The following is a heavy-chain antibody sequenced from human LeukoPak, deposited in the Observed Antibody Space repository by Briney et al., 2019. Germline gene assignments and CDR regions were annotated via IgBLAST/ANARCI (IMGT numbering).Heavy chain of an antibody. CDR3: ARETTVTTPSSYYFYGMDV. Sequence: HPGGSLRLSCAASGFTFNTYTMNWVRQAPGKGLEWVSYISGSSGIIDYADSVRGRFTISRDNAKNSLYLQMNSLRAEDTAVYYCARETTVTTPSSYYFYGMDVWGQGTTVTVSS. J-gene: IGHJ6*02. CDR1: GFTFNTYT. D-gene: IGHD4-17*01. V-gene: IGHV3-48*01. CDR2: ISGSSGII.